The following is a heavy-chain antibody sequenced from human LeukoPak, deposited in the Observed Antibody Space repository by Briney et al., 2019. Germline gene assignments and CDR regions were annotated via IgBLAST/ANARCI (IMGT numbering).Heavy chain of an antibody. CDR3: ARVRGYYDILTGYYPDYFDY. CDR2: IYTSGST. D-gene: IGHD3-9*01. CDR1: GGSFSGYY. Sequence: SETLSLTCAVYGGSFSGYYWSWIRQPAGKGLEWIGRIYTSGSTNYNPSLKSRVTMSVDTSKNQFSLKLSSVTAADTAVYYCARVRGYYDILTGYYPDYFDYWGQGTLVTVSS. J-gene: IGHJ4*02. V-gene: IGHV4-59*10.